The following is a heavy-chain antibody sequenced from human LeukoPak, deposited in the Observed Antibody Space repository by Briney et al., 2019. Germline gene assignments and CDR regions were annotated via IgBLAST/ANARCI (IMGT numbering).Heavy chain of an antibody. CDR3: ARNLAVTSVPRIWAEPIDAFDI. Sequence: GGSLRLSCAASGFTFSIYWMHWVRQAPGKGLVWVSRINSDGSSTSYADSVKGRFTIARDNAKNTLHMQMNSLRAQDTAVYYCARNLAVTSVPRIWAEPIDAFDIWGQGTMVTVSS. CDR1: GFTFSIYW. D-gene: IGHD6-19*01. J-gene: IGHJ3*02. CDR2: INSDGSST. V-gene: IGHV3-74*01.